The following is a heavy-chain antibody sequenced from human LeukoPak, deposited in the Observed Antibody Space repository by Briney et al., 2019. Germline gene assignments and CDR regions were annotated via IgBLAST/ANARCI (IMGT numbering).Heavy chain of an antibody. V-gene: IGHV3-74*01. D-gene: IGHD3-10*01. J-gene: IGHJ4*02. Sequence: PGGSLRLSCAASGFTFSSHWMHWVRQAPGKGLVWVSRISADVTTTDYADSVKGRFTISRDNAKNTLFLQMNSLRAEDTAVYYCAKGDLVRPRSVFDYWGQGILVTVSS. CDR2: ISADVTTT. CDR3: AKGDLVRPRSVFDY. CDR1: GFTFSSHW.